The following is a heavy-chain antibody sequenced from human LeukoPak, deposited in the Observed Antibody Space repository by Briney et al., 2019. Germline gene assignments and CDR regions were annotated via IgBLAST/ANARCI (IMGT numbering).Heavy chain of an antibody. J-gene: IGHJ5*02. D-gene: IGHD3-22*01. CDR2: IYYSGNS. CDR3: AGLGASGNGYLSWFDP. Sequence: PSQTLSLTYTVSGGSISPYYWSWIRQPSAKGLEGGGYIYYSGNSNYNPSLKSRVTISVDTTKNQCSLKLSSVTAADTAVYDCAGLGASGNGYLSWFDPWGQGTLVTVSS. CDR1: GGSISPYY. V-gene: IGHV4-59*01.